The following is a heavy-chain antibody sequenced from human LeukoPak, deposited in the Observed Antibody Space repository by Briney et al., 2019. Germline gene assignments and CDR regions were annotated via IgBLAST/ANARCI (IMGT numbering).Heavy chain of an antibody. CDR2: IYSGGST. D-gene: IGHD3-22*01. V-gene: IGHV3-66*02. J-gene: IGHJ4*02. Sequence: PGGSLRPSCAASGFTVSSSYMSWVRQAPGKGLEWVSVIYSGGSTYYADSVKGRFTISRDNSKNTLYLQMNSLRAEDTAVYYCATEGQYYDSSGYPTWTFDSWGQGTLVTVSS. CDR1: GFTVSSSY. CDR3: ATEGQYYDSSGYPTWTFDS.